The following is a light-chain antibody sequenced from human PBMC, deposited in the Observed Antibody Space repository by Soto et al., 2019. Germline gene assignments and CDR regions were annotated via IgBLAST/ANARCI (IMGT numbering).Light chain of an antibody. CDR3: CSYAGSSTSYV. V-gene: IGLV2-23*01. CDR1: SSDVGSYNL. Sequence: SALTQPASVSGSPGQSITISCTGTSSDVGSYNLVSWYQQHPGKAPKLMIYEGSKRPSGVSNRFSGSKSGSTASLTISGLQAEDEADYYCCSYAGSSTSYVFGTGTKVTVL. CDR2: EGS. J-gene: IGLJ1*01.